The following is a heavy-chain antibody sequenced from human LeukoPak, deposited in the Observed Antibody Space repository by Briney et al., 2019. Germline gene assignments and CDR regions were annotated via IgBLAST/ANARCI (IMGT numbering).Heavy chain of an antibody. CDR3: AKKVGLVSAPLYYFDV. CDR2: ISGPAGSW. J-gene: IGHJ4*02. D-gene: IGHD5/OR15-5a*01. Sequence: GGSLRLSCAASGFTFSSYAMSWVRQAPGKGLEWVSAISGPAGSWDYADSVKGRFTISRDNSKNKLFLQMNSLRADDTAIYYCAKKVGLVSAPLYYFDVWGQGTLVTVSS. CDR1: GFTFSSYA. V-gene: IGHV3-23*01.